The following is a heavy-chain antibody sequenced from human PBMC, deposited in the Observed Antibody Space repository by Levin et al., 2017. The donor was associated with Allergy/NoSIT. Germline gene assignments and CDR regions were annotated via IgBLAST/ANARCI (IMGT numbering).Heavy chain of an antibody. Sequence: KASETLSLTCTVSGGSISSYYWSWIRQPPGQGLEWIGYIYYSGSTNYNPSLQSRVTISVDTSKNQFSLKLSSVTAADTAVYYCARDIATVTMGWFDPWGQGTLVTVSS. D-gene: IGHD4-17*01. J-gene: IGHJ5*02. CDR1: GGSISSYY. V-gene: IGHV4-59*12. CDR3: ARDIATVTMGWFDP. CDR2: IYYSGST.